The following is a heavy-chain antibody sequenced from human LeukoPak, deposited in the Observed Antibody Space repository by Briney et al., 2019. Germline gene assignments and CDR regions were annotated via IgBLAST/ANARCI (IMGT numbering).Heavy chain of an antibody. CDR1: GFTFSSYA. CDR3: ARGKDSVTGYDFFYYFDY. D-gene: IGHD3-9*01. CDR2: ISYDGSTK. Sequence: AGSLTLSCAASGFTFSSYAMHWIRQAPGKGLEWVAVISYDGSTKYYADSVKGRFTSCRDNSKNTLYLQMNSLRAEDTAVYYCARGKDSVTGYDFFYYFDYWGQGTLVTVSS. J-gene: IGHJ4*02. V-gene: IGHV3-30-3*01.